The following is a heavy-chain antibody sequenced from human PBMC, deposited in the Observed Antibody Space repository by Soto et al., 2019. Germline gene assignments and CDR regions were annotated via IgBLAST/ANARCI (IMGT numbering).Heavy chain of an antibody. D-gene: IGHD2-2*02. CDR2: ISAYNGNT. V-gene: IGHV1-18*01. CDR1: GYTFTSYG. Sequence: QVQLVQSGAEVKKPGASVKVSCKASGYTFTSYGISWVRQAPGQGLEWMGWISAYNGNTNYAQKLQGRVTMTTDTSTGTAYMELRSPRSDDTAVYYCATVGYCISTSCYSGPYYYYGMDVWGQGTTVTVSS. CDR3: ATVGYCISTSCYSGPYYYYGMDV. J-gene: IGHJ6*02.